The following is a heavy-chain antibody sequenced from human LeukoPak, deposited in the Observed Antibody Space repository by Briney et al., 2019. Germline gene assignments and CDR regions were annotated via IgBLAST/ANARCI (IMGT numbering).Heavy chain of an antibody. CDR2: ISYDGSNK. D-gene: IGHD3-16*02. Sequence: GVSLRLACAASGFTFSNYAMHWVRQAPGKGLEWVAVISYDGSNKYYIDSVKGRATISRDNSKNTLYLQMNSLRAEDTAVFYCARETIVSSSLDYWGQGTLVTVSS. V-gene: IGHV3-30-3*01. J-gene: IGHJ4*02. CDR3: ARETIVSSSLDY. CDR1: GFTFSNYA.